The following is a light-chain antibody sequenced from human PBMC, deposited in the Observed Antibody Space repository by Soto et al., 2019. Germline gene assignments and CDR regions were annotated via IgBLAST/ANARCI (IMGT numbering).Light chain of an antibody. J-gene: IGKJ4*01. V-gene: IGKV1-33*01. CDR3: QQFDNVPLT. Sequence: DIQMTQSPSSLSASVGDRVTITCQASQDISNYLNWYQQKPGKAPKLLIYDGSNLEPGVPSRFSVSGSATYFTFTSSNLLPEDIGRYYCQQFDNVPLTLGGGTKVEIK. CDR2: DGS. CDR1: QDISNY.